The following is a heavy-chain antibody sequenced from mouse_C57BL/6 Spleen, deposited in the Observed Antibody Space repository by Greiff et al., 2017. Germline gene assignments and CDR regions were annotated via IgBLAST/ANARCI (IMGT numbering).Heavy chain of an antibody. Sequence: EVHLVESGGGLVKPGGSLKLSCAASGFTFSDYGMHWVRQAPEKGLEWVAYISSGSSTLSFADTVKGRFTIARDNAKNPLFLQMTSLRSEDTAMYYCARRFITTVVDWYFDVWGTGTTVTVSS. CDR2: ISSGSSTL. D-gene: IGHD1-1*01. CDR3: ARRFITTVVDWYFDV. CDR1: GFTFSDYG. J-gene: IGHJ1*03. V-gene: IGHV5-17*01.